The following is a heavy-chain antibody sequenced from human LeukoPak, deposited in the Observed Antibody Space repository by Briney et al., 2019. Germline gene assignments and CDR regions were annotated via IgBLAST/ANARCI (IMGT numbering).Heavy chain of an antibody. CDR3: ARASPMIVPWFDP. V-gene: IGHV4-39*01. CDR1: GGSISSTIYY. J-gene: IGHJ5*02. Sequence: SETLSLTCTVSGGSISSTIYYWGWIRQPPGKGLEWIGSIYYSGATYYNPSLKSRVTISVDTSKNQFSLKLTSVTAADTAVCYCARASPMIVPWFDPWGQGTLVTVSS. D-gene: IGHD3-22*01. CDR2: IYYSGAT.